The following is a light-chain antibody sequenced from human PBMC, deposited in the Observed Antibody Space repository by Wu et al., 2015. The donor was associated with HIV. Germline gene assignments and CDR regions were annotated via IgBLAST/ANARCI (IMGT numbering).Light chain of an antibody. J-gene: IGKJ2*01. CDR1: QSISSY. Sequence: DIQMTQSPSSLSASVGDRVTITCRASQSISSYLNWYQQKPGKAPKLLIYAASSLQSEVPSRFSGSGSGTDFTLTISSLQPEDFATYYCQQSYSIPYTFGQGTKLEIK. V-gene: IGKV1-39*01. CDR2: AAS. CDR3: QQSYSIPYT.